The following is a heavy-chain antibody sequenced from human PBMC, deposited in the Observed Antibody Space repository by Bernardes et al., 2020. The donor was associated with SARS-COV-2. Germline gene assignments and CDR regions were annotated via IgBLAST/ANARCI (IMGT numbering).Heavy chain of an antibody. CDR2: ISYDGTYK. V-gene: IGHV3-30-3*01. Sequence: GGSLRLSCAASGFTFSDYAMHWVRQAPGKGLEWVAIISYDGTYKYYADSVKGRFTTSRDNSKKMLYLQVNSLRPEDTAVYYCTGPTVAWVRLTTGFDFWGQGTLVTVSS. J-gene: IGHJ4*02. CDR1: GFTFSDYA. D-gene: IGHD6-25*01. CDR3: TGPTVAWVRLTTGFDF.